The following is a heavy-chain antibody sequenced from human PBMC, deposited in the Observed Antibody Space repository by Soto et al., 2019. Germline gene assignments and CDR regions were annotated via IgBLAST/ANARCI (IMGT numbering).Heavy chain of an antibody. CDR2: IYYSGST. CDR1: GGSISSGDYY. J-gene: IGHJ5*02. D-gene: IGHD1-7*01. Sequence: SETLSLTCTVSGGSISSGDYYWSWIRQPPGKGMEWIGYIYYSGSTYYNPSLKSRVTISVDTSKNQFSLKLSSVTAADTAVYYCARDFNWNYDYWFDPWGQGTLVTVSS. CDR3: ARDFNWNYDYWFDP. V-gene: IGHV4-30-4*01.